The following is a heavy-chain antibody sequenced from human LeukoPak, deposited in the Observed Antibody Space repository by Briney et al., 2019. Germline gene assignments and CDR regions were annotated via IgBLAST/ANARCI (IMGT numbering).Heavy chain of an antibody. CDR2: IYYSGST. Sequence: SETLSLTCTVSGGSISSGGYYWSWIRQHPGKGLEWIGYIYYSGSTYYNPSLKSRVTISVDTSKNQFSLKLSSVTAADTAVYYCARDRVVRGVIESWFDPWGQGTLVTVSS. D-gene: IGHD3-10*01. CDR1: GGSISSGGYY. J-gene: IGHJ5*02. V-gene: IGHV4-31*03. CDR3: ARDRVVRGVIESWFDP.